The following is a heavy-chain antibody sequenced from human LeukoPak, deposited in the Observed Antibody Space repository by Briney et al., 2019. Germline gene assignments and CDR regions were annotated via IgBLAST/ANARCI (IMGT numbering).Heavy chain of an antibody. CDR2: IYSGGST. V-gene: IGHV3-53*01. CDR1: GFTLSDYY. CDR3: AREFYGYPRSGGLDY. D-gene: IGHD2-2*03. Sequence: GGSLRLSCVASGFTLSDYYMSWVRQAPGKGLEWVSVIYSGGSTYYADSVKGRFTIPRDNSKNTLYLQMNSLRAEDTAVYYCAREFYGYPRSGGLDYWGQGTLVTVSS. J-gene: IGHJ4*02.